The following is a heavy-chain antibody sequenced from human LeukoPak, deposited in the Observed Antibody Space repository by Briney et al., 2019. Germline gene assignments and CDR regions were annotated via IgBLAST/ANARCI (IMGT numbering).Heavy chain of an antibody. J-gene: IGHJ4*02. Sequence: ASVKVSCKASGYTFTSYSIHWVRQAPGQGLEWMGRINPSTGTTTYAQKFKGRVIMTRDTSIGTAYMELSGLRFVDTAVYYCARDASNWSAFDSWGQGSLVTVSS. CDR2: INPSTGTT. CDR1: GYTFTSYS. CDR3: ARDASNWSAFDS. V-gene: IGHV1-2*06. D-gene: IGHD4-11*01.